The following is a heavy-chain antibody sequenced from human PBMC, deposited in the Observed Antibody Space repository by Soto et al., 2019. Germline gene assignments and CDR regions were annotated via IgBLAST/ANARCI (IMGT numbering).Heavy chain of an antibody. V-gene: IGHV4-4*07. D-gene: IGHD3-3*01. CDR3: ARGGQDFWSGSFDY. CDR2: IDNSGNT. CDR1: DGSNSTYF. Sequence: SETLSLTCTVSDGSNSTYFCNWIRQPAGKGLEWIGRIDNSGNTNYNPSLKSRVTMSADTSRNQFSLKLNSVTAADTAVYYCARGGQDFWSGSFDYWGQGALVTVSS. J-gene: IGHJ4*02.